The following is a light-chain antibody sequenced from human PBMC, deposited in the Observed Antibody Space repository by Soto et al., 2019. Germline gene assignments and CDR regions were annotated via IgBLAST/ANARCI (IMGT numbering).Light chain of an antibody. J-gene: IGLJ1*01. Sequence: QSVLTQPPSASGTPGQRVTISCFGSSTNIGENTVNWYQQFPRTAPKLLIHSNNQRPSGVPTRFSGSKSGTSGSLAISGLQSEDEADYYRAAWDDSLNGYVFGTGTKVTVL. V-gene: IGLV1-44*01. CDR2: SNN. CDR1: STNIGENT. CDR3: AAWDDSLNGYV.